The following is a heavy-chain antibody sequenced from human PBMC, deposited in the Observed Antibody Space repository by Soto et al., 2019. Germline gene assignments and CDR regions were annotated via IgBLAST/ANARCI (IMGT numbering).Heavy chain of an antibody. J-gene: IGHJ6*02. CDR3: ARGLQLWFYGMDV. CDR2: IYHSGST. CDR1: GGSISSSNW. V-gene: IGHV4-4*02. Sequence: QVQLQESGPGLVKPSGTLSLTCAVSGGSISSSNWWSWVRQPRGKGLEWIGEIYHSGSTNYNPSLKSRVTISVDESKNRFSLKLSSVTAADTAVYYCARGLQLWFYGMDVWGQGTTVTVSS. D-gene: IGHD5-18*01.